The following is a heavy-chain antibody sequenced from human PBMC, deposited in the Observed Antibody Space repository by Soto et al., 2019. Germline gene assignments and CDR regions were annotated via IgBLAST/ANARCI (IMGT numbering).Heavy chain of an antibody. CDR1: GYTFTSYA. CDR2: INAGNGNT. Sequence: QVQLVQSGAEEKKPGASVKVSCKASGYTFTSYAMHWVRQAPGQRLEWMGWINAGNGNTKYSQKFQGRVTITRDTSASTAYRELSSLRSEDTAVYYCARVPSYYGMDVWGQGTTVTVSS. CDR3: ARVPSYYGMDV. J-gene: IGHJ6*02. V-gene: IGHV1-3*05.